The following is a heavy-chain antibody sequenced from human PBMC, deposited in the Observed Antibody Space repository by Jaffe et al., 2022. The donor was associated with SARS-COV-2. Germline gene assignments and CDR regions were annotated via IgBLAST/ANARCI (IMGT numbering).Heavy chain of an antibody. CDR2: IYPSGGT. CDR1: GGSISSASYS. Sequence: QVQLQESGPGLVKPSQTLSLTCTVSGGSISSASYSWSWIRQPAGKGLEWIGRIYPSGGTNYNPSLKSRVTISLDTSKNQFSLKLSSVTAADTAVYYCARDRIAAPDCFDYWGQGTLVTVSS. J-gene: IGHJ4*02. V-gene: IGHV4-61*02. CDR3: ARDRIAAPDCFDY. D-gene: IGHD6-13*01.